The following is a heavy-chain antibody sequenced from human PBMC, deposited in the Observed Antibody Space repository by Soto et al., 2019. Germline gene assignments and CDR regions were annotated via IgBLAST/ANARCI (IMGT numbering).Heavy chain of an antibody. Sequence: QVQLVQSRAEVTKLGASVKVSCKASGYIFTSHDITWVRHVPGQGFERMGWISPFSGHTGSAQKFQGRVSLTRKNFINTSYMEWSSLASDDTAVYYCARGLCTGGTCYGRTVDFWGRGTTVTVSS. J-gene: IGHJ3*01. CDR2: ISPFSGHT. CDR3: ARGLCTGGTCYGRTVDF. V-gene: IGHV1-8*01. D-gene: IGHD2-8*02. CDR1: GYIFTSHD.